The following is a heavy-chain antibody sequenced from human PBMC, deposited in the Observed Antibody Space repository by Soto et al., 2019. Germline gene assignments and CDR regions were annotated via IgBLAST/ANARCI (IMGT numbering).Heavy chain of an antibody. CDR1: VYPFSELS. D-gene: IGHD3-10*01. J-gene: IGHJ4*02. V-gene: IGHV1-24*01. Sequence: QVQMVQSGAEETKPGASVKVSCKVSVYPFSELSMHWVRQAPGKGLECLGGYNPEEGETMSAQKFQGRLTMTEFISTDAAYMELSSGRSEDTAMYFCATDITHGPGREDHWGQGTLVTVSS. CDR2: YNPEEGET. CDR3: ATDITHGPGREDH.